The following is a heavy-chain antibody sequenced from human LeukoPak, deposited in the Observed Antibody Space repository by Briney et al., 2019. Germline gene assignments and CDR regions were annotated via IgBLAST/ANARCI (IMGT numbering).Heavy chain of an antibody. CDR2: ISYDGSNR. V-gene: IGHV3-30*02. CDR3: AKETRGSYSDY. Sequence: GGSLRLSCAASGFTFNSSGMHWVRQAPGKGLEWVAFISYDGSNRYYADSVKGRFTISRDNSKNTLYLQMNSLRAEDTAVYYCAKETRGSYSDYWGQGTLVTVSS. CDR1: GFTFNSSG. D-gene: IGHD5-12*01. J-gene: IGHJ4*02.